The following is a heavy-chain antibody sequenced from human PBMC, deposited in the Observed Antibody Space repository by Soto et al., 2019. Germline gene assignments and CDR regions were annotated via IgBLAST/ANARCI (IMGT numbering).Heavy chain of an antibody. J-gene: IGHJ6*02. D-gene: IGHD2-8*01. CDR1: GYTFTNYY. V-gene: IGHV1-2*04. Sequence: QVQLVQSGAEVKKPGASVKVSCKASGYTFTNYYIHWVRQAPGQGLEWMGWIDGDSGDTKDAQKFQGWVTMTRDTSINTAYMELSRLTSDDTAVYYCARTTNNGRGGVYGMDVWGQGTTVTVSS. CDR3: ARTTNNGRGGVYGMDV. CDR2: IDGDSGDT.